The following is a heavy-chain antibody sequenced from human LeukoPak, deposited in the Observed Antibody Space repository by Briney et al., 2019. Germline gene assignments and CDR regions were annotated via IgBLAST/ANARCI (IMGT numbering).Heavy chain of an antibody. Sequence: ASVKVSCKASGYTFTCYGISWGRQAPGQGLEWMGWISAYNGNTNYAQKLQGRVTMTTDTSTSTAYMELRSLRSDDTAVYYCARDRPYYYDSTNPFDYWGQGTLVTVSS. V-gene: IGHV1-18*01. D-gene: IGHD3-22*01. CDR2: ISAYNGNT. CDR1: GYTFTCYG. J-gene: IGHJ4*02. CDR3: ARDRPYYYDSTNPFDY.